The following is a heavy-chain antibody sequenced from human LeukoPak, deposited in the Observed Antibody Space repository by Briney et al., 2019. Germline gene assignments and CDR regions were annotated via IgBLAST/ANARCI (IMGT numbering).Heavy chain of an antibody. V-gene: IGHV4-59*08. Sequence: SETLSLTCTVSGGSISSYYWSWIRQPPGKGLEWIGYIYYSGSTNYNPSLKSRVTISVDKSKSQFSLILTSVTAADTAVYFCARQNYGSAPLRYWGQGTLVTVSS. CDR3: ARQNYGSAPLRY. CDR1: GGSISSYY. D-gene: IGHD3-10*01. J-gene: IGHJ4*02. CDR2: IYYSGST.